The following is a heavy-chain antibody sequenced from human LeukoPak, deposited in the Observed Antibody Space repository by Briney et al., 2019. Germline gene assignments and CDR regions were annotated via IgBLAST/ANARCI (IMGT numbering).Heavy chain of an antibody. J-gene: IGHJ5*02. Sequence: SETLSLTCTVSGGSISSYYWSWIRQPPGKGLGWIGYIYYSGSTNYNPSLKSRVTISVDTSKNQFSLKLSSVTAADTAVYYCARYCSGGSCRPPSLGVNWFDPWGQGTLVTVSS. CDR1: GGSISSYY. V-gene: IGHV4-59*08. CDR2: IYYSGST. D-gene: IGHD2-15*01. CDR3: ARYCSGGSCRPPSLGVNWFDP.